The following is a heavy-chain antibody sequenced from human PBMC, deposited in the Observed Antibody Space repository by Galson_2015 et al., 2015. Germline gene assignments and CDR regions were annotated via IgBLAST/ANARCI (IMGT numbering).Heavy chain of an antibody. CDR1: GFTISLSC. J-gene: IGHJ5*02. V-gene: IGHV3-53*01. CDR2: MSIVGAT. CDR3: ARVWGIGTAPLDT. Sequence: SLRLSCAASGFTISLSCMNWVRQAPGKGLEWVSIMSIVGATDYADSVKGRFLISRDNSKNTLFLHMNTLRVEDTATYYCARVWGIGTAPLDTWGQGTLVTVSS. D-gene: IGHD6-13*01.